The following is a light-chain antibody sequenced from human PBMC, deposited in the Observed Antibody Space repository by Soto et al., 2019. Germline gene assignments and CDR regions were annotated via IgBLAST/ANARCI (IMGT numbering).Light chain of an antibody. CDR2: GVS. V-gene: IGKV3-20*01. J-gene: IGKJ1*01. Sequence: EIVLTQSQGSLSMSPGERVTLSCRASQSVDSTFFAWYQKKPGQAPRLLMYGVSKRATGIPDWFSGSGSGTDFTLTITRLEPEDFAVYYCQQYMSSVTFGQGTRVEIK. CDR1: QSVDSTF. CDR3: QQYMSSVT.